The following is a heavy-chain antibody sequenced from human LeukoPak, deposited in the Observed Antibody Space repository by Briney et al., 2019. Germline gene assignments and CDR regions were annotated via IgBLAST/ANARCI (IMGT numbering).Heavy chain of an antibody. CDR2: MNPNSGNT. CDR3: ARVAGNCGGDCYRLVY. V-gene: IGHV1-8*01. CDR1: AYTFTSYD. D-gene: IGHD2-21*01. J-gene: IGHJ4*02. Sequence: ASVKVSCKASAYTFTSYDINWVRQATGQGLEWMAWMNPNSGNTGYAQKFQGRVTMTRNTSISTAYMELSSLRSEDTAVYYCARVAGNCGGDCYRLVYWGQGTLVTVAS.